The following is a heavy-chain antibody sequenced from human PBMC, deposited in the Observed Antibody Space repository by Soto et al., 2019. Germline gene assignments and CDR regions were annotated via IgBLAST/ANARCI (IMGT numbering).Heavy chain of an antibody. Sequence: QVQLVESGGGLVRPGGSLRLSCAASGFTFSTFYMNWVRQAPGKGLEWVSFLSSESTFISYADSVKGRFTISRDNSKKSLFVQMDSLRVEDTAVYYCARVRSGTYNAFDLWGQGTVVTVSS. J-gene: IGHJ3*01. D-gene: IGHD1-26*01. V-gene: IGHV3-11*06. CDR3: ARVRSGTYNAFDL. CDR1: GFTFSTFY. CDR2: LSSESTFI.